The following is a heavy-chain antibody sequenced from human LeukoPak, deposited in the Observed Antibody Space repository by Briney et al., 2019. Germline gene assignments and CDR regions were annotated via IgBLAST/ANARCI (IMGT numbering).Heavy chain of an antibody. D-gene: IGHD3-3*01. J-gene: IGHJ4*02. CDR3: ARGFLEWLLYGGADY. CDR1: GFTFSRYS. CDR2: ISHDGTTK. Sequence: GKSLRLSCESSGFTFSRYSMHWVRQAPGKGLEWVAVISHDGTTKYNADSVEGRFTISRDNSRNTLYLQMNSLRPDDTAVYFCARGFLEWLLYGGADYWGQGTLVTVAS. V-gene: IGHV3-30-3*01.